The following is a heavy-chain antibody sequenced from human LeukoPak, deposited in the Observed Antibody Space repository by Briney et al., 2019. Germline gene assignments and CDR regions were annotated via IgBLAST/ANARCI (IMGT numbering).Heavy chain of an antibody. V-gene: IGHV3-15*01. CDR1: GFTFSSAW. Sequence: GGSLRLSCAASGFTFSSAWLSWVRQAPGKGLEWVGRIKSKTNGETTDYGAPVKGRFTISRDNSKNTLYLQMNSLRAEDTAVYYCAKERSYGYRYYYYGMDVWGQGTTVTVSS. D-gene: IGHD5-18*01. J-gene: IGHJ6*02. CDR2: IKSKTNGETT. CDR3: AKERSYGYRYYYYGMDV.